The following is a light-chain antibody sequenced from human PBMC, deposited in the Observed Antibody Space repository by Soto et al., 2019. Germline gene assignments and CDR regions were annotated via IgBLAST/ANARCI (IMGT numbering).Light chain of an antibody. CDR3: SSYTSSSTLV. J-gene: IGLJ2*01. CDR1: SSDVGTYNR. CDR2: EVI. V-gene: IGLV2-18*02. Sequence: QSALTQPPSVSGSPGQSVTIYCTGTSSDVGTYNRVSWYQQPPGTAPKLMIYEVINRPSGVPDRFSGSKSGNTASLTISGLQAEDEADYYCSSYTSSSTLVFGGGTKLTVL.